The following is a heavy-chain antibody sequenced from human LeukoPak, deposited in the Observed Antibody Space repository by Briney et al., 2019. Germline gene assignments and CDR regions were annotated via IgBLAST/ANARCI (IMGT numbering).Heavy chain of an antibody. J-gene: IGHJ4*02. CDR2: MNPNSGNT. Sequence: ASAKVSCKASGYTFTSYDINWVRQATGQGLEWMGWMNPNSGNTGYIQKFQGRVTMTRNTSISTAYLELSSLRSEDTAVYYCGRGRGNGRPENYFDYWGQGTLVTVSS. V-gene: IGHV1-8*01. CDR1: GYTFTSYD. D-gene: IGHD2-8*01. CDR3: GRGRGNGRPENYFDY.